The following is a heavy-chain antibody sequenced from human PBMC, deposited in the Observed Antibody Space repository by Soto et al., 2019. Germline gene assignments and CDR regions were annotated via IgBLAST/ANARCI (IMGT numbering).Heavy chain of an antibody. V-gene: IGHV4-34*01. CDR3: ATRYNWNYYSYYMDV. CDR2: INHSGST. Sequence: SETLSLTCAVYGGSFSGYYWSWIRQPPGKGLEWIGEINHSGSTNYNPSLKSRVTISVDTSKNQFSLKLSSVTAADTAVYYCATRYNWNYYSYYMDVWGKGIMVTVSS. D-gene: IGHD1-20*01. CDR1: GGSFSGYY. J-gene: IGHJ6*03.